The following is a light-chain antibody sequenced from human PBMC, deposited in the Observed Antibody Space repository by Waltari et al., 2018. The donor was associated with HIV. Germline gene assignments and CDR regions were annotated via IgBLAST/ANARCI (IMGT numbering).Light chain of an antibody. CDR2: RNY. CDR3: EAWDSTLKETL. CDR1: TPNIETPW. V-gene: IGLV1-47*01. J-gene: IGLJ3*02. Sequence: QSVLTQPPSASGTPGQTVTIPRSGRTPNIETPWVYWYQQLPGTAPKLLFYRNYKRPSGVPERFSVSKSGASASLVISGLRSEDEADYYCEAWDSTLKETLFGGGTKLTGL.